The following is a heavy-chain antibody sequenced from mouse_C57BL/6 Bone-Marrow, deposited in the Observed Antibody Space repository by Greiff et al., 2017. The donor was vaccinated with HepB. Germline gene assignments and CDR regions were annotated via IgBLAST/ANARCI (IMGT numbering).Heavy chain of an antibody. CDR2: FYPGSGSI. Sequence: QVQLQQSGAELVKPGASVKLSCKASGYTFTEYTIHWVKQRPGQGLEWIGWFYPGSGSIKYNEKFKDKATLTAAKSSSTVYMELSRWTSEDSAVYFCARHEVRMNEGYYFDYWGQGTTLTVSS. D-gene: IGHD1-2*01. CDR1: GYTFTEYT. J-gene: IGHJ2*01. V-gene: IGHV1-62-2*01. CDR3: ARHEVRMNEGYYFDY.